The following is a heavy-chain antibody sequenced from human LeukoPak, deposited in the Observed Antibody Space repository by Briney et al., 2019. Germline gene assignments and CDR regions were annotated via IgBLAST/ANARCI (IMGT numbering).Heavy chain of an antibody. CDR2: INPRGGSA. Sequence: ASVKVSCKASGYTFTNFYMHWVRQVPGQGLEWMGIINPRGGSASSAQKFQGRVTLTRDTSTSTVYMELSRLRSEDTALYYCGRDYHGSGSLTTFDYWGQGTLVTVSS. V-gene: IGHV1-46*01. J-gene: IGHJ4*02. CDR3: GRDYHGSGSLTTFDY. D-gene: IGHD3-10*01. CDR1: GYTFTNFY.